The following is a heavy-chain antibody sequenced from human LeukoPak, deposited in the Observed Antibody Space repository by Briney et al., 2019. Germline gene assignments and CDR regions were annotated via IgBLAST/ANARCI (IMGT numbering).Heavy chain of an antibody. CDR1: GYTFTSYG. CDR3: ARRRDERGYKDIFDI. V-gene: IGHV1-18*01. D-gene: IGHD5-18*01. J-gene: IGHJ3*02. CDR2: ISAYNGNT. Sequence: GASVKVSCKASGYTFTSYGISWVRQAPGQGLEWMGWISAYNGNTNYAQKLQGRVTMTTDTSTSTAYMELRSLRSDDTAMYYCARRRDERGYKDIFDIWGQGTMVTVSS.